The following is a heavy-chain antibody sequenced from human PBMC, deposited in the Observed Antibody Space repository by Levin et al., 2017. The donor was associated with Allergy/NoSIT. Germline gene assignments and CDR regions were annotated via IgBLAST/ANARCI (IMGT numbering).Heavy chain of an antibody. V-gene: IGHV3-53*01. CDR1: GFTVSSNY. CDR3: ARLSMPPTHFDY. D-gene: IGHD2-2*01. Sequence: GGSLRLSCAASGFTVSSNYMSWVRQAPGKGLEWVSVIYSGGSTYYADSVKGRFTISRDNSKNTLYLQMNSLRAEDTAVYYCARLSMPPTHFDYWGQGTLVTVSS. CDR2: IYSGGST. J-gene: IGHJ4*02.